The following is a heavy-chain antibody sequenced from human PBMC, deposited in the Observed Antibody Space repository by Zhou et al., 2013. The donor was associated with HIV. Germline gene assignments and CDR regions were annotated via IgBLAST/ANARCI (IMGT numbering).Heavy chain of an antibody. CDR3: ARRAWAAGTGYYYYGIDV. CDR2: IIPNSGGT. D-gene: IGHD6-13*01. V-gene: IGHV1-2*02. Sequence: QVQLVQSGAEVKKPGSSVKVSCKASGGTFSSYAFNWVRQAPGQGLEWMGGIIPNSGGTNYAQKFQGRVTMTRDTSISTAYMEMSRLRSDDTAVYHCARRAWAAGTGYYYYGIDVWGQGTSVTVSS. CDR1: GGTFSSYA. J-gene: IGHJ6*02.